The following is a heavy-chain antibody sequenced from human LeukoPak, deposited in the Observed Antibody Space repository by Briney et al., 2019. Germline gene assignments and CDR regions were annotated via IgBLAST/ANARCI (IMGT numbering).Heavy chain of an antibody. D-gene: IGHD4-11*01. CDR3: ARVVDYTTGAFDY. J-gene: IGHJ4*02. CDR1: GFIVSSNY. V-gene: IGHV3-53*01. Sequence: PGGSLRLSCAASGFIVSSNYMTWVRQAPGKGLEWVSIIYSGGSTYYADSVKGRFTISRDNSKNTLYLQMNSLRAEDTAVYYCARVVDYTTGAFDYWGQGTLVTVSS. CDR2: IYSGGST.